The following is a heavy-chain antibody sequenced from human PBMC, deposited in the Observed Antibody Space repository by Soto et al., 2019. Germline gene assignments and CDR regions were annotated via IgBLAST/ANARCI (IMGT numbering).Heavy chain of an antibody. CDR2: INSDGGST. V-gene: IGHV3-74*01. J-gene: IGHJ4*02. CDR3: ARQGFES. CDR1: GFTFSNYW. Sequence: GGSLRLSCAASGFTFSNYWMHWVRQAPGKGLVWVSRINSDGGSTYYADSVKGRFTISRDNAKNTLYLQMNSLRAEDTALYYCARQGFESWGQGTPVPSPQ.